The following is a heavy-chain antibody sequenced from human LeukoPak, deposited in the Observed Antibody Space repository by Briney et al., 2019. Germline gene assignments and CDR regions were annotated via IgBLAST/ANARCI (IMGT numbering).Heavy chain of an antibody. CDR3: ARGRDGYYFDY. D-gene: IGHD5-24*01. CDR1: GGSISRGSYY. J-gene: IGHJ4*02. CDR2: IYTRGST. V-gene: IGHV4-61*02. Sequence: PSQTLSLTCSVAGGSISRGSYYWSWIRQPAGKGLEWIARIYTRGSTSYSPSLKSRVTISLATSKNQFSLKLNYVTAEDTAVYSCARGRDGYYFDYWGQGTLVTVSS.